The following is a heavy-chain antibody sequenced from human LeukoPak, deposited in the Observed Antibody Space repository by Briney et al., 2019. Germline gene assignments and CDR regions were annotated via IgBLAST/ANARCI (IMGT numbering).Heavy chain of an antibody. CDR2: ISSSGETI. Sequence: GGSLRLSCAAAGLTFSSYDMYWVRQAPGKGLEWVAYISSSGETIYYAASVKGRFTISRDNANKSLYLRMNSLRVEDTALYYCIPPAAGLRRTISTEDFQLWGQGALVTVSS. D-gene: IGHD2-2*01. V-gene: IGHV3-48*03. J-gene: IGHJ1*01. CDR1: GLTFSSYD. CDR3: IPPAAGLRRTISTEDFQL.